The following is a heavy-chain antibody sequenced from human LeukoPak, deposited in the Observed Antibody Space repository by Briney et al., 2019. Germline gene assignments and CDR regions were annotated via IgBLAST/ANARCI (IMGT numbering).Heavy chain of an antibody. CDR1: GDSVSSNSAA. J-gene: IGHJ5*02. CDR2: TYYRSKLYN. V-gene: IGHV6-1*01. CDR3: ASSGDTVTRFEP. Sequence: SQTLSLTCAISGDSVSSNSAAWNWTRQSPSRGLEWLGRTYYRSKLYNDYAVSVKSRITINPDTSKNQFSLKLSSVTAADTAVYYCASSGDTVTRFEPWGQGTLVTVSS. D-gene: IGHD4-11*01.